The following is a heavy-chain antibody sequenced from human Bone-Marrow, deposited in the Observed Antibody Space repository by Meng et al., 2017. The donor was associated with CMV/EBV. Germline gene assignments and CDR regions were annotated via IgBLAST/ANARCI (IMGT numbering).Heavy chain of an antibody. J-gene: IGHJ4*02. D-gene: IGHD3-3*01. CDR1: GFTFSSYA. Sequence: GESLKISCAASGFTFSSYAMSWVRQAPGKGLEWVSAISGSGGSTYYADSVKGRFTISRDNSKNTLYLQMNSLRAEDTAVYYCAKGEQGYDFWSGYTPLYGYWGQGTRVTVSS. CDR3: AKGEQGYDFWSGYTPLYGY. V-gene: IGHV3-23*01. CDR2: ISGSGGST.